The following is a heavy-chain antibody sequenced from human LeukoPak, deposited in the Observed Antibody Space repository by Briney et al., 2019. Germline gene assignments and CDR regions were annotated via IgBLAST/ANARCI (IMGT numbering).Heavy chain of an antibody. D-gene: IGHD2-21*01. Sequence: GGSLRLSCAASGFSFSDYFMSWIRQAPGKGLEWVSYISSSGSIIHYADSVKGRFTISRDNAKNSLYLQMNSLRAEGTAVYYCARVGPTSCGGSCPFDYWGQGTLVTVSS. CDR3: ARVGPTSCGGSCPFDY. V-gene: IGHV3-11*04. J-gene: IGHJ4*02. CDR2: ISSSGSII. CDR1: GFSFSDYF.